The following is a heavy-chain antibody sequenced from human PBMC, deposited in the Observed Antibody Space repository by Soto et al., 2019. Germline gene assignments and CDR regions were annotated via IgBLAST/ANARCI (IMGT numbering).Heavy chain of an antibody. CDR2: ISSSGSTI. CDR1: GFTFSDYY. V-gene: IGHV3-11*01. J-gene: IGHJ5*02. Sequence: GGSLRLSCAASGFTFSDYYMSWIRQAPGKGLEWVSYISSSGSTIYYADSVKGRFTISRDNAKNSLYLQMNSLRAEDTAVYYCMASVVVPAAAQSLIYPWGKGTLVTVSS. D-gene: IGHD2-2*01. CDR3: MASVVVPAAAQSLIYP.